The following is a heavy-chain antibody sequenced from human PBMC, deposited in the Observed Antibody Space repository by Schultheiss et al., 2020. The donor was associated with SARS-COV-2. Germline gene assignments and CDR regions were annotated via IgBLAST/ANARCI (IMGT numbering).Heavy chain of an antibody. V-gene: IGHV3-9*01. Sequence: GGSLRLSCAASGFTFDDYAMHWVRQAPGKGLEWVSGISWNSGSIGYADSVKGRFTISRDNAKNSLYLQMNSLRAEDTAVYYCAKVVRFATTQQLGFDYWGQGTLVTVSS. D-gene: IGHD6-13*01. CDR2: ISWNSGSI. CDR1: GFTFDDYA. CDR3: AKVVRFATTQQLGFDY. J-gene: IGHJ4*02.